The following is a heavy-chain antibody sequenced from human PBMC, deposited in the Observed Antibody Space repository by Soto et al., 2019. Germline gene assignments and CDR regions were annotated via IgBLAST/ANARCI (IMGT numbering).Heavy chain of an antibody. J-gene: IGHJ4*02. Sequence: SETLSLTCAVYGVSFSGYYWSWIRQPPGKGLEWIGEINRSGSTNYNPSLKSRVTISVDTSKNQFALNLSSVTAANPAVYYCARGVYVWGSYRQPTLLDYWGRETRVTVSS. CDR3: ARGVYVWGSYRQPTLLDY. CDR2: INRSGST. V-gene: IGHV4-34*01. CDR1: GVSFSGYY. D-gene: IGHD3-16*02.